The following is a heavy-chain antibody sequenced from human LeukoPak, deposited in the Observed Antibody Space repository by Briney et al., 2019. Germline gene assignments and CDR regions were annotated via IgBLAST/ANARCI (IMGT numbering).Heavy chain of an antibody. Sequence: GGSLRLSCAVSGFTFSSYWMTWVRQAPGKGLEWVANIRQDGSEKYYVDSVKGRFTISRDNAKNLLYLQMNSLRDEDTAVYYCARWGRAVAGSFGIDYWGQGTLVTVSP. CDR3: ARWGRAVAGSFGIDY. CDR2: IRQDGSEK. V-gene: IGHV3-7*01. CDR1: GFTFSSYW. J-gene: IGHJ4*02. D-gene: IGHD6-19*01.